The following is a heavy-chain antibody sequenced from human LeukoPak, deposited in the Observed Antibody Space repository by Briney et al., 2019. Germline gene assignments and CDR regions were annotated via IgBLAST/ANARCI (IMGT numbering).Heavy chain of an antibody. CDR1: GLTFSRYN. D-gene: IGHD6-19*01. J-gene: IGHJ4*02. V-gene: IGHV3-33*08. CDR2: IWYDGSNK. CDR3: ARENSSGWSYYFDY. Sequence: PGGSLRLSCAASGLTFSRYNMNWVRQAPGKGLEWVAVIWYDGSNKYYADSVKGRFTISRDNSKNTLYLQMNSLRAEDTAVYYCARENSSGWSYYFDYWGQGTLVTVSS.